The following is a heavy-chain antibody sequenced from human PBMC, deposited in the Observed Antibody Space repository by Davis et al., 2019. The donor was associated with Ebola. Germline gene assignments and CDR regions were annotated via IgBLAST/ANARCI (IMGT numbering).Heavy chain of an antibody. CDR3: AKSGLSFGVVKYHYGMDV. D-gene: IGHD3-3*01. Sequence: PGGSLRLSCATSGVPFSSYAMTWVRQAPGKGLEWVSAISGSGGSTYYADSVKGRFTISRDNSKKTLYLQMNSLRAEDTAVYYCAKSGLSFGVVKYHYGMDVWGKGTTVTVSS. J-gene: IGHJ6*04. CDR1: GVPFSSYA. V-gene: IGHV3-23*01. CDR2: ISGSGGST.